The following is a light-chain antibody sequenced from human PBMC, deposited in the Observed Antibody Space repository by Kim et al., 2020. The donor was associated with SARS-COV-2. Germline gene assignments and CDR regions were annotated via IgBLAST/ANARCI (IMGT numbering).Light chain of an antibody. Sequence: EIVLTQSPGTLSLSPGERATLSCRASQSVSSSYLAWYQQKPGQAPRLLIYGASSRATGIADRFSGSGSGTDFTLTISRLEPEDFAVYYCQQYGSSPYTFGQVTKLEI. CDR2: GAS. CDR1: QSVSSSY. V-gene: IGKV3-20*01. CDR3: QQYGSSPYT. J-gene: IGKJ2*01.